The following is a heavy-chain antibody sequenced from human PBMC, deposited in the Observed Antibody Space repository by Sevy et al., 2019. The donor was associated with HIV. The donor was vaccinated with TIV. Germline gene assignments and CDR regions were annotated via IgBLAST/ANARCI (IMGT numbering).Heavy chain of an antibody. D-gene: IGHD3-10*01. CDR1: GFTFSSYS. Sequence: GGSLRLSCAASGFTFSSYSMNWVRQAPGKELEWVSSIRSSSSYIYYADSVKGRFTISRDNAKNSLYLQMNSLRAEDTAVHYSARDVGVTMVRGVISDYYYGMDLWGQGTTVTVSS. CDR2: IRSSSSYI. CDR3: ARDVGVTMVRGVISDYYYGMDL. V-gene: IGHV3-21*01. J-gene: IGHJ6*02.